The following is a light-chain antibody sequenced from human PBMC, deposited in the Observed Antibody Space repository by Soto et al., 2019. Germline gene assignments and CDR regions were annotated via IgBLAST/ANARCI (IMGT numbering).Light chain of an antibody. J-gene: IGLJ1*01. V-gene: IGLV2-14*01. CDR3: SSYTRSSTRV. CDR1: NSDVGGYDF. CDR2: DVT. Sequence: QSVLTQPASVSGSPGQSITISCTGTNSDVGGYDFVSWYQQHPGKAPKLMIYDVTTRPSGVSDRFSGSKSGNTASLTISGLLPEDEADYYCSSYTRSSTRVFGTGTKVTVL.